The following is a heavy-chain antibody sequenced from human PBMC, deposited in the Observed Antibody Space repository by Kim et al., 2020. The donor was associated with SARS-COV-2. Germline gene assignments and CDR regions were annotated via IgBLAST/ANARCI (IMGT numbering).Heavy chain of an antibody. CDR1: GFTFDDYA. J-gene: IGHJ4*02. CDR2: ISWDGGST. V-gene: IGHV3-43D*03. CDR3: AKGGWSSSSRIFDY. D-gene: IGHD6-6*01. Sequence: GGSLRLSCAASGFTFDDYAMHWVRQAPGKGLEWVSLISWDGGSTYYADSVKGRFTISRDNSKNSLYLQMNSLRAEDTALYYCAKGGWSSSSRIFDYWGQGTLVTVSS.